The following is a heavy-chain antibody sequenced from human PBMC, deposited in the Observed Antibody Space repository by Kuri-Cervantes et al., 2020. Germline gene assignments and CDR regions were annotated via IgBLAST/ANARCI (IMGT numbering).Heavy chain of an antibody. CDR2: ISYDGSNK. V-gene: IGHV3-30*18. D-gene: IGHD3-22*01. CDR1: GFTFSSYG. J-gene: IGHJ4*02. CDR3: AKDYYYYDSSGHQY. Sequence: GESLKISCAASGFTFSSYGMHWVRQAPGKGLEWVAVISYDGSNKYYADSVKGRFTISRDNSKNTLYLQMNSLRAEDTAVYYCAKDYYYYDSSGHQYWGQGTLVTVSS.